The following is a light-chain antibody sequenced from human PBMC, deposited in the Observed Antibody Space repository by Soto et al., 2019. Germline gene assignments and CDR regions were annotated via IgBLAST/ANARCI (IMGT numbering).Light chain of an antibody. Sequence: ETVMTQSPATLSVSPGEGATLSCRASQSVGSSLAWYQHKPGQAPRLLIYGANTRATGIPARFGGSGYGAEFTLTINSLQSEDFALYYCLQYSNGPRTFGQGTKVDI. CDR1: QSVGSS. CDR2: GAN. J-gene: IGKJ1*01. V-gene: IGKV3-15*01. CDR3: LQYSNGPRT.